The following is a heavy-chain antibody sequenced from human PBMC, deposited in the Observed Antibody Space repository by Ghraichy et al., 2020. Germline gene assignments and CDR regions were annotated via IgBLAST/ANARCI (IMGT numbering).Heavy chain of an antibody. J-gene: IGHJ4*02. D-gene: IGHD6-19*01. Sequence: SVKVSCKASGGTFSSYAISWVRQAPGQGLEWMGGIIPIFGTANYAQKFQGRVTITADESTSTAYMELSSLRSEDTAVYYCARDRYSSGWYEGPNYWGQGTLVTGSS. CDR3: ARDRYSSGWYEGPNY. CDR2: IIPIFGTA. V-gene: IGHV1-69*13. CDR1: GGTFSSYA.